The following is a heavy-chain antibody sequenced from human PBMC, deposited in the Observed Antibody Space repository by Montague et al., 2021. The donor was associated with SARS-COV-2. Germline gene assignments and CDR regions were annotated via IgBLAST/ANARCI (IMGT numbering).Heavy chain of an antibody. Sequence: SLRLSCAASGFTFSSYSMNWVRQAPGKGLEWVSSISSSSSYIYYADSVKGRFTISRGNAKNSLYLQMNSLRAEDTAVYYCARNLGSGWAFFDYWGQGTLVTVSS. J-gene: IGHJ4*02. V-gene: IGHV3-21*01. CDR2: ISSSSSYI. D-gene: IGHD6-19*01. CDR3: ARNLGSGWAFFDY. CDR1: GFTFSSYS.